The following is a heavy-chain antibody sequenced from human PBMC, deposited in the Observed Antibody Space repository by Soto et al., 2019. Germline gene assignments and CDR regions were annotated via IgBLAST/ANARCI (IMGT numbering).Heavy chain of an antibody. V-gene: IGHV3-33*01. Sequence: PGGSLRLSCAASGFTFSSYGMHGVRQAPGKGLEWVAVIWYDGSNKYYADSVKGRFTISRDNSKNTLYLQMNSLRAEDTAVYYCARSPKYYGSGSYLYYYYYGMDVWGQGTTVTVSS. J-gene: IGHJ6*02. D-gene: IGHD3-10*01. CDR3: ARSPKYYGSGSYLYYYYYGMDV. CDR1: GFTFSSYG. CDR2: IWYDGSNK.